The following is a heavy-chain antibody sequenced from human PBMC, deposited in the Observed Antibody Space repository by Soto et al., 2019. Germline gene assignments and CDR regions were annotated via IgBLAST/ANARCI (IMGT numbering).Heavy chain of an antibody. D-gene: IGHD6-13*01. CDR1: GFSFSSYS. Sequence: PGGSLRLSCTASGFSFSSYSLHWARQTPGKGLEWVAVISYDGSNKYYADSVKGRFTVSRDSPRNTLFLQMNSLKPEDTAVYYCARAPPRGIAAPGTWGSGMDVWGQGTTVTVSS. V-gene: IGHV3-30-3*01. CDR3: ARAPPRGIAAPGTWGSGMDV. CDR2: ISYDGSNK. J-gene: IGHJ6*02.